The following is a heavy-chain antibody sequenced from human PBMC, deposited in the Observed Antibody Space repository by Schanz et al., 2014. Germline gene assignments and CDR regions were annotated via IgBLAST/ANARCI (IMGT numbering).Heavy chain of an antibody. CDR2: ISGSGGST. J-gene: IGHJ4*02. CDR3: ARDSPYCSSISCHFDY. D-gene: IGHD2-2*01. Sequence: EVQLVESGGGLVQPGGSLRFSCAASGFTFSSYAMSWVRQAPGKGLEWVSAISGSGGSTYYADSVKGRFTISRDNSKNTLYLQMNSLRAEDTAVYYCARDSPYCSSISCHFDYWGQGTLVTVSS. V-gene: IGHV3-23*04. CDR1: GFTFSSYA.